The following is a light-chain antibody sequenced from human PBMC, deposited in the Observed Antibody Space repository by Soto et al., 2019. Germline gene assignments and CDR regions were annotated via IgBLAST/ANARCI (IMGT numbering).Light chain of an antibody. CDR1: QSVLYSSNNKNY. CDR3: QQFYNTRWT. V-gene: IGKV4-1*01. J-gene: IGKJ1*01. Sequence: DIVMTQSPDSLAVSLGERATINCKSSQSVLYSSNNKNYLAWYQRKPGQSPKLLIYWASTRESGVPDRFSGSGSATDFTLTISSLQAEDVAVYYCQQFYNTRWTFGQGTKVEIK. CDR2: WAS.